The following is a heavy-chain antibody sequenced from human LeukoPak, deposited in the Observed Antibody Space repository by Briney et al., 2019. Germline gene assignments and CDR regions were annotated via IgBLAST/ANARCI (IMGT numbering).Heavy chain of an antibody. Sequence: PGGSLRLSCAASGFTFSSYAMSWVREAPGKGLEWVSAISGSGGSTYYADSVKGRFTISRDNSKNTLYLQMNSLRAEDTAVYYCARRYCSGGTCNHLDYWGQGTLVTVSS. CDR2: ISGSGGST. CDR3: ARRYCSGGTCNHLDY. J-gene: IGHJ4*02. CDR1: GFTFSSYA. D-gene: IGHD2-15*01. V-gene: IGHV3-23*01.